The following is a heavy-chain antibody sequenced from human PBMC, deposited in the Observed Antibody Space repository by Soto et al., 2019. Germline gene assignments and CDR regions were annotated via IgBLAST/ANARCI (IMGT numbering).Heavy chain of an antibody. CDR2: IYYSGST. CDR1: GGSISSGGYY. Sequence: SETLSLTCTVSGGSISSGGYYWSWIRQHPGKGLEWIGYIYYSGSTYYNPSLKSRVTISVDTSKNQFSLKLSSVTAADTAVYYCARVLFDRLFFDYWGQGTLVTVSS. CDR3: ARVLFDRLFFDY. V-gene: IGHV4-31*03. J-gene: IGHJ4*02. D-gene: IGHD2-21*01.